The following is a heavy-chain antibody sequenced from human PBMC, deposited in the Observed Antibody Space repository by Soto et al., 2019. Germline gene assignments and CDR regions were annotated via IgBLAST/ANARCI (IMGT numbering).Heavy chain of an antibody. Sequence: GGSLRLSCAASGYSITIHGMHWVRQAPGKGLEWVALIWSHGTDQYYADSVRGRFTVSRDTSTNTVFLQMHSLRADDTATYYCGKDIRSGSIDYWGQGTPVTSPQ. CDR2: IWSHGTDQ. CDR3: GKDIRSGSIDY. D-gene: IGHD1-1*01. CDR1: GYSITIHG. J-gene: IGHJ4*02. V-gene: IGHV3-33*02.